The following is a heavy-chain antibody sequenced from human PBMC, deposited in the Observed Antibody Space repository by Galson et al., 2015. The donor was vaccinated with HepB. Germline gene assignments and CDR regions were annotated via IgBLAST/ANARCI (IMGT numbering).Heavy chain of an antibody. J-gene: IGHJ6*02. CDR2: ISGGGSTT. D-gene: IGHD6-19*01. Sequence: SLRLSCAASGFTFNKYAMSWVRQPPGKGLEWVSSISGGGSTTYYADSVKGRFTISRDNSKNTLYVQMNSLRVEDTAVYYCVGWQVRSYHYYGMDVWGQGTTVTVFS. V-gene: IGHV3-23*01. CDR1: GFTFNKYA. CDR3: VGWQVRSYHYYGMDV.